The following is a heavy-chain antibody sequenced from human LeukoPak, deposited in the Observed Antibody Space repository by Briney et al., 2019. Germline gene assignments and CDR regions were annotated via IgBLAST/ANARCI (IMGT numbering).Heavy chain of an antibody. J-gene: IGHJ4*02. D-gene: IGHD5-24*01. Sequence: GASVKVSCKASGYTFTSYYMHWVRQAPGQGLEWMGIINPSGGSTSYAQKFQGRVTMTRDMSTSTVYMELSSLRSEDTAAYYCARAPPAGWLQLSYFDYWGQGTLVTVSS. CDR2: INPSGGST. V-gene: IGHV1-46*01. CDR1: GYTFTSYY. CDR3: ARAPPAGWLQLSYFDY.